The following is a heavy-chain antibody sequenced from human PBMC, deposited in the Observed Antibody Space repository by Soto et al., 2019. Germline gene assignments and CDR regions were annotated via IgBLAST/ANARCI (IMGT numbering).Heavy chain of an antibody. D-gene: IGHD5-12*01. V-gene: IGHV3-30*18. Sequence: QVQLVESGGGVVQPGRSLRLSCAASGFTFSSYGMHWVRQAPGKGLEWVAVISYDGSNKYYADSVKGRFTISRDNSKNTLYLQMNSLRAEDTAVYYCAKDLGGHGDYWGQGTLVTVSS. CDR2: ISYDGSNK. CDR3: AKDLGGHGDY. J-gene: IGHJ4*02. CDR1: GFTFSSYG.